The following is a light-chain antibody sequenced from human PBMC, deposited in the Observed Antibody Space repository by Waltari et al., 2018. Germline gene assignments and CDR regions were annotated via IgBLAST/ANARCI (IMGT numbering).Light chain of an antibody. V-gene: IGLV1-47*01. CDR1: SSNIGSNY. CDR2: RNN. CDR3: AAWDDSLRGPV. J-gene: IGLJ2*01. Sequence: QSVLTQPPSASGTPGQRVTISCSGSSSNIGSNYVYWYQQLPGTAPKLLIYRNNPRPSGVPDRFSGSRSGTSASLAISGLRSEDEADYYCAAWDDSLRGPVFGGGTNLTVL.